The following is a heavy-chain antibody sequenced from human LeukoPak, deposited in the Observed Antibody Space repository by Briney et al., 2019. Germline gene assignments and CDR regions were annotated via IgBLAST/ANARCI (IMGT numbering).Heavy chain of an antibody. D-gene: IGHD3-10*01. CDR2: IYQSGSS. CDR3: ARGIGAADF. J-gene: IGHJ4*02. Sequence: SETLSLTCAVSGGSIGSRNWWSWVRQPPGKGLQWIGEIYQSGSSIYNPSLRSRVTMSVDKSKDQLSLKLSSVTAADTAVYHCARGIGAADFWGQGILVTVSS. CDR1: GGSIGSRNW. V-gene: IGHV4-4*02.